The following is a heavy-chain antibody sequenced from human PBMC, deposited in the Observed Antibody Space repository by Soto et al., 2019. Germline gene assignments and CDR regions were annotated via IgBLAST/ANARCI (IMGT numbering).Heavy chain of an antibody. CDR3: AKDGQMYYYDSSGLDY. V-gene: IGHV3-23*01. J-gene: IGHJ4*02. D-gene: IGHD3-22*01. CDR1: GFTFSSYA. CDR2: ISGSGGST. Sequence: EVQLLESGGGLVQPGGSLRLSCAASGFTFSSYAMSWVRQAPGKGLEWVSAISGSGGSTYYADSVKGRFTISRDNSKNTLDLQMNSLRAEDTAVYYCAKDGQMYYYDSSGLDYWGQGTLVTVSS.